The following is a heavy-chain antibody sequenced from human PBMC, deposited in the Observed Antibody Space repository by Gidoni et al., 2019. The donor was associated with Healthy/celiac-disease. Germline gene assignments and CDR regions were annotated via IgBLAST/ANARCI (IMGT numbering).Heavy chain of an antibody. Sequence: QVQLQASCPVLVQPSETLSLPCPFPVHSLSSSYWTWIRQPPGKGLEWIGYIYYSGSTNYNPTLKSRVTISVDTSKNQFSLKLRYVTAADTAVYYCARGHTVTTGSYFDYWGQGTLVTVSS. CDR3: ARGHTVTTGSYFDY. CDR2: IYYSGST. V-gene: IGHV4-59*01. CDR1: VHSLSSSY. J-gene: IGHJ4*02. D-gene: IGHD4-17*01.